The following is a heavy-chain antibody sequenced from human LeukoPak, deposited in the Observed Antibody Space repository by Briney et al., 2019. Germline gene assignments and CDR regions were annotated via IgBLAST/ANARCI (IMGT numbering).Heavy chain of an antibody. CDR1: GYTFSSSL. J-gene: IGHJ4*02. Sequence: PGGSLRHSCAASGYTFSSSLKSWVRQAPGKGLEWVSAIGGSGGSTYYADSVKGRFTISRDKSKNTLYLQMNNLRVEDTAVYDCARCGFLESIYVDWGQGTLVTVSS. CDR2: IGGSGGST. CDR3: ARCGFLESIYVD. D-gene: IGHD3-3*01. V-gene: IGHV3-23*01.